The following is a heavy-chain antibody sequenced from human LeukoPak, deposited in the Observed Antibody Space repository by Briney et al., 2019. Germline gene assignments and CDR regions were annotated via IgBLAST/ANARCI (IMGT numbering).Heavy chain of an antibody. CDR1: GGTISSSSYY. CDR2: IYYSGST. V-gene: IGHV4-39*01. J-gene: IGHJ6*02. D-gene: IGHD2-15*01. CDR3: ARALGYCSGGSCYGYYYGMDV. Sequence: KPSETLTLTCSVSGGTISSSSYYWGWIRQPPGKGLEWIGSIYYSGSTYYNPSLKSRVTISVDTSKNQFSLKLSSVTAADTAVYYCARALGYCSGGSCYGYYYGMDVWGQGTTVTVSS.